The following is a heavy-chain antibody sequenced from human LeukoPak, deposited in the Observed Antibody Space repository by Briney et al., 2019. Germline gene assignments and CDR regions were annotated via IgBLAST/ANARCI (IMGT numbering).Heavy chain of an antibody. V-gene: IGHV3-7*01. CDR3: AREPDNWFDP. J-gene: IGHJ5*02. CDR1: GSTISTSW. CDR2: KKQDGNEK. Sequence: GGSLRLSCAASGSTISTSWMTWVRQAPGKGLQWVANKKQDGNEKFYVDSVKGRFTISRDNAKNSLYLQMNNLRAEDTAVYYCAREPDNWFDPWGQGTLVTVSS.